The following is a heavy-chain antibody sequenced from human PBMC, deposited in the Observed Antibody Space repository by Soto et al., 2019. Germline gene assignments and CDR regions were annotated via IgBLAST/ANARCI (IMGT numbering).Heavy chain of an antibody. CDR3: ARWGNYDSSGYFYGMDV. J-gene: IGHJ6*02. D-gene: IGHD3-22*01. V-gene: IGHV4-59*01. CDR1: GGSISSYY. Sequence: SETLSLTCTVSGGSISSYYWSWIRQPPGKGLEWIGYIYYSGSTNYNPSLKSRITISVDTSKNQFSLKLSSVTAADTAVYYCARWGNYDSSGYFYGMDVWGQGTTVTVSS. CDR2: IYYSGST.